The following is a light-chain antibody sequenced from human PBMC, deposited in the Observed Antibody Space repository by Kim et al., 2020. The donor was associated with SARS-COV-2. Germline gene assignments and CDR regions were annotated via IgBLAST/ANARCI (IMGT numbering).Light chain of an antibody. CDR1: NIGSKN. Sequence: SYELTPPLSVSVALGQTARITCGGNNIGSKNVHWYQQKPGQAPVLVIYRDSNRPSGIPERFSGSNSGNTATLTISRAQAGDEADYYCQVWDSSTYVFGTG. V-gene: IGLV3-9*01. CDR3: QVWDSSTYV. CDR2: RDS. J-gene: IGLJ1*01.